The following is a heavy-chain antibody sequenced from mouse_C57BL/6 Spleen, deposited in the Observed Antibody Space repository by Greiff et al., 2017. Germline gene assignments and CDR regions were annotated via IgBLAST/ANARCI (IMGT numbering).Heavy chain of an antibody. CDR1: GYTFTSYW. J-gene: IGHJ3*01. D-gene: IGHD1-1*01. Sequence: QVQLQQPGAELVKPGASVKLSCKASGYTFTSYWMHWVKQRPGRGLEWIGRIDPKSGGTKYNEKFKSKATLTVDKPSSTAYVQLSSLTSEDSAVYYGAREGPVSYGSFAYWGQGTLVTVSA. CDR2: IDPKSGGT. V-gene: IGHV1-72*01. CDR3: AREGPVSYGSFAY.